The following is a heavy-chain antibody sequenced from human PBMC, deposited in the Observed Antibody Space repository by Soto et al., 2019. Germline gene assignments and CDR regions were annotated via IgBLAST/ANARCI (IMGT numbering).Heavy chain of an antibody. J-gene: IGHJ4*02. CDR3: ARRYDILTGPHFDY. D-gene: IGHD3-9*01. V-gene: IGHV1-18*01. Sequence: ASVKVSCKASGYTFTSYGISWVRQAPGQGLEWMGWISAYNGNTNYAQKLQGRVTMTPDASTSTAYMELRSLRSDDTAVYYCARRYDILTGPHFDYWGQGTLVTVSS. CDR2: ISAYNGNT. CDR1: GYTFTSYG.